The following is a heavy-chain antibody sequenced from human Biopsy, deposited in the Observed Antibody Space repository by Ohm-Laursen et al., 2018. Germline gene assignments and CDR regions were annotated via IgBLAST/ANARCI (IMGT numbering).Heavy chain of an antibody. V-gene: IGHV1-18*04. CDR1: GYTFTTYG. D-gene: IGHD3-9*01. CDR2: IRTDNGAT. Sequence: ASVKVSCKASGYTFTTYGISWVRQAPGQGLEWMGWIRTDNGATDYAQNLQGRVTMTTDTSAATAYMELRSLRSDDTAVYYCARDCQPYLVTIRYHYYGMDVWGQGTTVTVSS. CDR3: ARDCQPYLVTIRYHYYGMDV. J-gene: IGHJ6*02.